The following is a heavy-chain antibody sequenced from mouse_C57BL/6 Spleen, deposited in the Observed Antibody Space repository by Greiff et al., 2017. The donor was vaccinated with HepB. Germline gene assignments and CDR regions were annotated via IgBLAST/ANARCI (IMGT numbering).Heavy chain of an antibody. Sequence: VQLQQSGTVLARPGASVKMSCKTSGYTFTSYWMHWVKQRPGQGLEWIGAIYPGNSDTSYNQKFKGKAKLTAVTSASTAYMELSSLTNEDSAVYYCTPYYYGSSPYAMDYWGQGTSVTVSS. V-gene: IGHV1-5*01. CDR2: IYPGNSDT. CDR3: TPYYYGSSPYAMDY. CDR1: GYTFTSYW. J-gene: IGHJ4*01. D-gene: IGHD1-1*01.